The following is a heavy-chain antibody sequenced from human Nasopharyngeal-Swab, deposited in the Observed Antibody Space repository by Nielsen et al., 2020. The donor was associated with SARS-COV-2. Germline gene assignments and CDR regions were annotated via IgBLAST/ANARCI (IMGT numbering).Heavy chain of an antibody. D-gene: IGHD1-26*01. J-gene: IGHJ4*02. CDR1: GYTFTSYY. CDR2: INPSGGST. V-gene: IGHV1-46*01. CDR3: ARLNSGSYFLDY. Sequence: ASVKVSCRASGYTFTSYYMHWVRQDPGQGLEWMGIINPSGGSTSYAQKFQGRVTMTRDTSTSTVYMELSSLRSEDTAVYYCARLNSGSYFLDYWGQGTLVTVSS.